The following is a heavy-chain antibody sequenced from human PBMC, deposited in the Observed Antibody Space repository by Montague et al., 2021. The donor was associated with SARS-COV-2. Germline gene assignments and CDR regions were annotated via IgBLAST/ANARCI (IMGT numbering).Heavy chain of an antibody. J-gene: IGHJ4*02. D-gene: IGHD1-26*01. CDR2: ICHTGGT. CDR1: GDSISTDNW. Sequence: SETLSLTCVVPGDSISTDNWWTWVRLPTGKGLEWVGEICHTGGTKYKPSLKGRVGMSVDESWNQFSLRLTSVTAADTAIYYCARKGSGRSYLAYWGQGTLVTVSS. CDR3: ARKGSGRSYLAY. V-gene: IGHV4-4*02.